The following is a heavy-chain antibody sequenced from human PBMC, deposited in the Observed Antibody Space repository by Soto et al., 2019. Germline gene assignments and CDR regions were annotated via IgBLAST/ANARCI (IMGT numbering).Heavy chain of an antibody. CDR3: ARGIGRGYDSWSGYYLY. J-gene: IGHJ4*02. Sequence: ASVKVSCKASGYTFTSYYMHWVRQAPGQGLEWMGIINPSGGSTSYAQKFQGRVTMTRDTSTSTVYMELSSLRSEDTAVYYCARGIGRGYDSWSGYYLYWGQGTLVTVSS. CDR2: INPSGGST. V-gene: IGHV1-46*03. D-gene: IGHD3-3*01. CDR1: GYTFTSYY.